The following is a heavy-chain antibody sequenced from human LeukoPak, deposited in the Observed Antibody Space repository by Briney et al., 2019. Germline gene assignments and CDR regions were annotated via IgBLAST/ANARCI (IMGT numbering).Heavy chain of an antibody. CDR3: AREGSSSSADY. D-gene: IGHD6-6*01. CDR2: IYTSGST. CDR1: GGSISSGSYH. Sequence: SETLSLTCTVSGGSISSGSYHCSWIRQPAGKGLEWIGRIYTSGSTNYNPSLKSRVTISVDTSKNQFSLKLSSVTAADTAVYYCAREGSSSSADYWGQGTLVTVSS. J-gene: IGHJ4*02. V-gene: IGHV4-61*02.